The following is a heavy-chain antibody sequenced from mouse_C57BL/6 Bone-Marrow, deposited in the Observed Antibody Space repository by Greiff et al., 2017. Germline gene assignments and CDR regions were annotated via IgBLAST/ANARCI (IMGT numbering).Heavy chain of an antibody. Sequence: QVQLHQSGPELVKPGASVKISCKASGYAFSSSWMNWVKQRPGKGLEWIGRIYPGDGDTNYNGKFKGKATLTADKSSSTAYMQLSSLTSEDSAVYFCARDYGRSSWFAYWGQGTLVTVSA. CDR3: ARDYGRSSWFAY. J-gene: IGHJ3*01. CDR2: IYPGDGDT. V-gene: IGHV1-82*01. D-gene: IGHD1-1*01. CDR1: GYAFSSSW.